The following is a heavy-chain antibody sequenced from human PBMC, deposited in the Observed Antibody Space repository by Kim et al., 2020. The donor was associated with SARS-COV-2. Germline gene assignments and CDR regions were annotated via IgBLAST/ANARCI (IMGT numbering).Heavy chain of an antibody. CDR1: GGSISSYY. CDR2: IYTSGST. Sequence: SETLSLTCTVSGGSISSYYWSWIRQPAGKGLEWIGRIYTSGSTNYNPSLKSRVTMSVDTSKNQFSLKLSSVTAADTAVYYCARDSYYYDSSGFDYWGQGTLVTVSS. V-gene: IGHV4-4*07. J-gene: IGHJ4*02. CDR3: ARDSYYYDSSGFDY. D-gene: IGHD3-22*01.